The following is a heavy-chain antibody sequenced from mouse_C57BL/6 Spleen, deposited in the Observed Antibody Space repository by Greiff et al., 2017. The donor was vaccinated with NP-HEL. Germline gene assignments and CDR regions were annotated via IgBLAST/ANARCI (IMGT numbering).Heavy chain of an antibody. CDR2: IDPSDSYT. D-gene: IGHD1-1*01. V-gene: IGHV1-69*01. J-gene: IGHJ1*03. Sequence: QVQLQQPGAELVMPGASVKLSCKASGYTFTSYWMHWVKQRPGQGLEWIGEIDPSDSYTNYKQKIKGKSTLTVANSYSTAYMQLISLTSEDSAVYYGARLITTVGYWYFDVWGTGTTVTVSS. CDR1: GYTFTSYW. CDR3: ARLITTVGYWYFDV.